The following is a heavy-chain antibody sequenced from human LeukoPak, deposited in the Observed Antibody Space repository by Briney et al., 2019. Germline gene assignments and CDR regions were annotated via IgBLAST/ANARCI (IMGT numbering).Heavy chain of an antibody. J-gene: IGHJ5*02. CDR3: AKVQGSGWYGWFDP. D-gene: IGHD6-19*01. Sequence: PGRSLRLSCAASGFTFDDYAMHWVRQAPGKGLEWVSGISWNSGSIGYADSVKGRFTISRDNAKNSLYLQMNSLRAEDTALYYCAKVQGSGWYGWFDPWGQGTLFTVSS. CDR2: ISWNSGSI. CDR1: GFTFDDYA. V-gene: IGHV3-9*01.